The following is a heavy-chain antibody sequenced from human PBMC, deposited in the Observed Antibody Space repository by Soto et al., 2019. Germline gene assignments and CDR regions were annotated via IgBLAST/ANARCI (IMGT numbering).Heavy chain of an antibody. Sequence: SATLSLTCAVYGGSFSGYYWSWIRQPPGKGLEWIGEINHSGSTNYNPSLKSRVTISVDTSKNQFSLKLSSVTAADTAVYYCARGDYYDSSGYYPRDRNWFDPWGQGTLVTVSS. CDR1: GGSFSGYY. V-gene: IGHV4-34*01. D-gene: IGHD3-22*01. CDR3: ARGDYYDSSGYYPRDRNWFDP. J-gene: IGHJ5*02. CDR2: INHSGST.